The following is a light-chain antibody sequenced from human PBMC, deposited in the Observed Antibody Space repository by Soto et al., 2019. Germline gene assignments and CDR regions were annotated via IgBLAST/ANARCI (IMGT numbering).Light chain of an antibody. CDR1: QSVSSY. Sequence: EIVLTQSPGTLSLSPGERATLSCRASQSVSSYLAWYQQKPGQAPRLVIYDTSKRATGIPARFSGSGSGTDFTLTISSLEQDDFAVYYCQHRSNWLWTFGQGTKVEIK. CDR2: DTS. CDR3: QHRSNWLWT. V-gene: IGKV3-11*01. J-gene: IGKJ1*01.